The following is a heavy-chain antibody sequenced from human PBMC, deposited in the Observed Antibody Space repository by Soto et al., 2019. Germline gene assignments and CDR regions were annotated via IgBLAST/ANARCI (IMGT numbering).Heavy chain of an antibody. J-gene: IGHJ4*02. Sequence: PSETLSLTCTVPGGSVNIGTYYSSWIRQPPGKGLEWIGFIHYSGSTNYNPSLKGRVTMSVDTSKNQFSLKLTSVNTADTAIYYCTRGGDPYKTGHWGKETLVTVSS. V-gene: IGHV4-61*01. D-gene: IGHD2-21*01. CDR2: IHYSGST. CDR3: TRGGDPYKTGH. CDR1: GGSVNIGTYY.